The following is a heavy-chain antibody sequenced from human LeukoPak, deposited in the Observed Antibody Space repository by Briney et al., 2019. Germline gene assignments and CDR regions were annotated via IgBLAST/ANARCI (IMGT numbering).Heavy chain of an antibody. V-gene: IGHV3-66*01. D-gene: IGHD6-19*01. J-gene: IGHJ4*02. CDR2: IYCGGTT. CDR3: ARAAGPSGH. Sequence: GGSLRLSCAASGFVVSGNYMSWVRQTPGKGLEWISAIYCGGTTYYADSVKGSFTIYRDDAGNTLGLQMNSLRVEDTAVYYCARAAGPSGHWGPGTLVIVSS. CDR1: GFVVSGNY.